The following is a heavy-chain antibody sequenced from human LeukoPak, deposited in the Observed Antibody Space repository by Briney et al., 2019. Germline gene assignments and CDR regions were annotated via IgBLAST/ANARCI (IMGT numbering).Heavy chain of an antibody. CDR1: GYTFMNYG. J-gene: IGHJ4*02. V-gene: IGHV1-18*01. D-gene: IGHD2-15*01. CDR2: ISAYNGDT. CDR3: ARGGPPGGSGAYSDH. Sequence: ASVKVSCKASGYTFMNYGIDWVRQAPGQGLEWMGWISAYNGDTNYAQKLQGRVTLTTDTSTSTVYMELKSLRSDDTAVYYCARGGPPGGSGAYSDHWGQGTLVTVSS.